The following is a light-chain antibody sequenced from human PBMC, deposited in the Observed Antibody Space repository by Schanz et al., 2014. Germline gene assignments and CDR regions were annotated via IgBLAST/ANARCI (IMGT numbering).Light chain of an antibody. CDR2: GAS. CDR1: QSVSSY. Sequence: EIVLTQSPPTLSLSPGERATLSCRASQSVSSYLAWYQQKPGQAPRLLIYGASSRATGIPDRFSGSGSGTDFTLTISRLEPEDFATYYCQQYNSLYTFGQGTKLEIK. CDR3: QQYNSLYT. V-gene: IGKV3-11*01. J-gene: IGKJ2*01.